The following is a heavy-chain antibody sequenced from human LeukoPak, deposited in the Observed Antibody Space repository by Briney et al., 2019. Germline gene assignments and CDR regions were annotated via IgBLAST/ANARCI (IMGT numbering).Heavy chain of an antibody. V-gene: IGHV3-23*01. Sequence: GGSLRLSCAASGFTFSSYAMSWVRQAPGKGLEWVSGISGSGVSTYYADSVKGRFTISRDNSKNTLYLQMNSLRAEDTAVYYCARWDYYDSSGYSRWGQGTLVTVSS. CDR1: GFTFSSYA. CDR2: ISGSGVST. J-gene: IGHJ4*02. D-gene: IGHD3-22*01. CDR3: ARWDYYDSSGYSR.